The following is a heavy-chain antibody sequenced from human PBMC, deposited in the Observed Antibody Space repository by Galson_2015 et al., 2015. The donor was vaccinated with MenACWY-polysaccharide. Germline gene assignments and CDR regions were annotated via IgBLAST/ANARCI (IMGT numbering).Heavy chain of an antibody. D-gene: IGHD2-21*01. J-gene: IGHJ6*03. CDR1: GFSFSDYY. V-gene: IGHV3-11*01. CDR3: ARTMRTYCGGDCYYYYYMDV. CDR2: ISTGSANI. Sequence: SLRLSCAASGFSFSDYYMTWIRQAPGKGLEWVSYISTGSANIFYGDSVRGRFTISRDNAKNSLYLQVNTLRVEDTAVYYCARTMRTYCGGDCYYYYYMDVWGKGTTVTVSS.